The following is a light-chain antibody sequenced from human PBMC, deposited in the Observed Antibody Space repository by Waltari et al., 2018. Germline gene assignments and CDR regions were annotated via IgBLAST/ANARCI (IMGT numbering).Light chain of an antibody. V-gene: IGKV3-20*01. Sequence: IVLSQSPGTLSLSAGDRVTLSCRASQSISTFLAWYQQKPGQPPRLLIYAASTRAAGIPDRVSGSGSGTDFSLTISRLQPEDFAVYYCQHYVRLPVTFGQGTKVQIK. J-gene: IGKJ1*01. CDR3: QHYVRLPVT. CDR2: AAS. CDR1: QSISTF.